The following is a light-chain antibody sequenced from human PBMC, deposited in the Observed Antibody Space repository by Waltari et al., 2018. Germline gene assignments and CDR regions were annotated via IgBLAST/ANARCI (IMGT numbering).Light chain of an antibody. CDR2: ETS. CDR1: QSVTSN. CDR3: QQYNSWPPVT. J-gene: IGKJ4*01. Sequence: EIVMTQSPGTLSVSPGERATISCRASQSVTSNLAWYQQKPGQAPRLIIYETSKRDTGVPARFSGSGSGTEFTLTISNLQSEDFAVYYCQQYNSWPPVTFGGGTKVEIK. V-gene: IGKV3-15*01.